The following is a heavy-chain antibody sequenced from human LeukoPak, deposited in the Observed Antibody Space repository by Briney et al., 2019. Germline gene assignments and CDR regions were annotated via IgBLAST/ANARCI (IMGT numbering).Heavy chain of an antibody. J-gene: IGHJ6*03. CDR3: ARDRYCSSTSCQPTHYYYYMDV. Sequence: GASVKVSCTASGGTFSSYAISWVRQAPGQGLEWMGGIIPIFGTANYAQKFQGRVTITTDESTSTAYMELSSLRSEDTAVYYCARDRYCSSTSCQPTHYYYYMDVWGKGTTVAVSS. D-gene: IGHD2-2*01. CDR2: IIPIFGTA. V-gene: IGHV1-69*05. CDR1: GGTFSSYA.